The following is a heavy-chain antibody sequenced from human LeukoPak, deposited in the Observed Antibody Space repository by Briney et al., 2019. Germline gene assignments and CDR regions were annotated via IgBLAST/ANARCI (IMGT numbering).Heavy chain of an antibody. Sequence: ASETLSLTCAVYGXSFSGYYWSWIRQPPGKGQEWIGEINHSGSTNYNPSLKSRVTISVDTSKNQFSLKLSSVTAADTAVYYCARGLGLRWQYFDYWGQGTLVTVSS. CDR1: GXSFSGYY. J-gene: IGHJ4*02. D-gene: IGHD4-23*01. CDR3: ARGLGLRWQYFDY. CDR2: INHSGST. V-gene: IGHV4-34*01.